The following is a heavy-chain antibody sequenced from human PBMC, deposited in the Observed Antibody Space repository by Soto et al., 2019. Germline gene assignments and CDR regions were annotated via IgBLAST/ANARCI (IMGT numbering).Heavy chain of an antibody. J-gene: IGHJ6*02. CDR1: GYTFTGYY. CDR2: INPNSGGT. D-gene: IGHD6-13*01. CDR3: ARESKGYSSPNYHYYGMAV. V-gene: IGHV1-2*04. Sequence: ASVKVSCKASGYTFTGYYMQWVRPAPGQRLGWMGWINPNSGGTNYAQKFQGWVTMTRDTSISTAYMELSRLRSDDTAVYYCARESKGYSSPNYHYYGMAVWGQGTTVTVSS.